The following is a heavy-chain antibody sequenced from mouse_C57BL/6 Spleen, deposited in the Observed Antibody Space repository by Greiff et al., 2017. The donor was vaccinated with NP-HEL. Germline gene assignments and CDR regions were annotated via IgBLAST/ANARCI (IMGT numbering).Heavy chain of an antibody. J-gene: IGHJ1*03. CDR3: VREGAYYGNGNWYFDV. CDR1: GFSFNTYA. D-gene: IGHD2-10*01. CDR2: IRSKSNNYAT. Sequence: GGGLVQPKGSLKLSCAASGFSFNTYAMNWVRQAPGKGLEWVARIRSKSNNYATYYADSVKDRFTISRDDSESMLYLQMNNLKTEDTAMYYCVREGAYYGNGNWYFDVWGTGTTVTVSS. V-gene: IGHV10-1*01.